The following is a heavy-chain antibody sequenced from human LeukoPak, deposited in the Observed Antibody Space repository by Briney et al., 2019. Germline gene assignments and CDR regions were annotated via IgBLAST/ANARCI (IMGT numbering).Heavy chain of an antibody. CDR2: ISTSSIYI. Sequence: GGSLRLSCAASGFTFSSYTMNWVRQAPGKGLEWVSSISTSSIYIYYTDSLKGRFTISRDNAKNSLYLQMNSLRAEDTAVYYCARDGYNFNYWGQGTLVTVSS. J-gene: IGHJ4*02. CDR3: ARDGYNFNY. D-gene: IGHD5-24*01. V-gene: IGHV3-21*01. CDR1: GFTFSSYT.